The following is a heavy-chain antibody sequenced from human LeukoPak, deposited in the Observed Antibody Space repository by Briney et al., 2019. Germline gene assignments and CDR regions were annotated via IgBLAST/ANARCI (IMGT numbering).Heavy chain of an antibody. D-gene: IGHD6-19*01. V-gene: IGHV4-34*01. Sequence: SETLSLTCAVYGGSLSGYYWSWIRQPPGKGLEWIGEINHSGSTNYNPSLKSRVTISVDTSKNQFSLKLSSVTAADTAVYYCARTKQWLVPDYWGQGTLVTVSS. CDR3: ARTKQWLVPDY. CDR1: GGSLSGYY. J-gene: IGHJ4*02. CDR2: INHSGST.